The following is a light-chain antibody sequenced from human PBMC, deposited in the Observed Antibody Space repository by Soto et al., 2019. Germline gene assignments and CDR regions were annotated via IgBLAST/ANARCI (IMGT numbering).Light chain of an antibody. V-gene: IGKV3-15*01. Sequence: EIVMTQSPGTLSVSPGERATLSCRASQSVSSKVAWYQQKPGRAPSLLIYDASIRATGIAARFSGSGSGTEFTLTISSLQSEDFAVYYCQQYNSWPLTFGGGTKVEIK. J-gene: IGKJ4*01. CDR2: DAS. CDR1: QSVSSK. CDR3: QQYNSWPLT.